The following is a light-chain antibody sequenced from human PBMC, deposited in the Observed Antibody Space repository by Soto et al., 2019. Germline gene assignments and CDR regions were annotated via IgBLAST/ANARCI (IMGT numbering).Light chain of an antibody. J-gene: IGKJ2*01. CDR2: DAS. V-gene: IGKV1-33*01. CDR1: QDISNY. CDR3: QQYDKLPYT. Sequence: DMQMTQSPSSLSASVGDRVTITGQASQDISNYLNWYQQKPGKAPKLLIYDASNLETGVPSRFSGSGSGTDFTFTISSLQPEDIATYYCQQYDKLPYTFGQGTKLEIK.